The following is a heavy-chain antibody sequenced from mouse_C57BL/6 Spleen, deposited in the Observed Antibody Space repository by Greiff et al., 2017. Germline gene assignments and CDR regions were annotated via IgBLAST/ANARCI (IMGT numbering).Heavy chain of an antibody. CDR2: IYPGDGDT. CDR1: GYAFSSSW. V-gene: IGHV1-82*01. J-gene: IGHJ4*01. Sequence: VQLQESGPELVKPGASVKISCKASGYAFSSSWMNWVKQRPGKGLEWIGRIYPGDGDTNYNGKFKGKATLTADKSSSTAYMQLSSLTSEYSAVYFCAGEGYAMDYWGQGTSVTVSS. CDR3: AGEGYAMDY.